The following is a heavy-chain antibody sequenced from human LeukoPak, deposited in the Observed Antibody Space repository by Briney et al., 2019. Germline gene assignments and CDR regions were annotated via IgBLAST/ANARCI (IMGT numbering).Heavy chain of an antibody. D-gene: IGHD3-10*01. CDR2: ISGSGGST. J-gene: IGHJ4*02. V-gene: IGHV3-23*01. CDR1: GFTFSSYA. Sequence: PGGSLRLSCAASGFTFSSYAMSWVRQAPGKGLEWVSAISGSGGSTYYADSVKGRFTISRDNSKNTLYLQMNSLRAEDTAVYYCAKDWSFGSMVRGVIIPRLDYWGQGTLVTVSS. CDR3: AKDWSFGSMVRGVIIPRLDY.